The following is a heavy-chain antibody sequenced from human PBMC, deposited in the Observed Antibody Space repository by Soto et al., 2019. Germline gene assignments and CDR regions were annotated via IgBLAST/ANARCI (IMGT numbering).Heavy chain of an antibody. J-gene: IGHJ5*02. CDR3: ARDGRGTAIGFTAGDWFDP. D-gene: IGHD5-18*01. CDR1: GYTFTSYG. CDR2: ISAYNGNT. Sequence: QVKLVQSGAEVKKPGASVKVSCKASGYTFTSYGISWVRQAPGQGLEWMGWISAYNGNTNYAQKLQGRVTMTTDTSTSTAYMELRSLRSDYTAVYYCARDGRGTAIGFTAGDWFDPWGQGTLVTVSS. V-gene: IGHV1-18*01.